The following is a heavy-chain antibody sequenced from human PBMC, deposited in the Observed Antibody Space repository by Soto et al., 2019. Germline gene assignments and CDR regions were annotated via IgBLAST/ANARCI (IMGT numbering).Heavy chain of an antibody. Sequence: SETLSLTCAVYGGSFSGYYWSWIRQPPGKGLEWIGEINHSGSTNYNPSLKSRVTISVDTSKNQFSLKLSSVTAADTAVYYCARETPPNYYYYYMDVWGKGTTVTVSS. CDR1: GGSFSGYY. J-gene: IGHJ6*03. V-gene: IGHV4-34*01. CDR2: INHSGST. CDR3: ARETPPNYYYYYMDV.